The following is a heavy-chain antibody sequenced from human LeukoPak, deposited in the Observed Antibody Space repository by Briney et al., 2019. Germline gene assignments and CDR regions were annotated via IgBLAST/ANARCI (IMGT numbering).Heavy chain of an antibody. J-gene: IGHJ4*02. CDR1: GFIFINYW. D-gene: IGHD1/OR15-1a*01. CDR3: ARGLNTSPGVDY. Sequence: GGSLRLSCTASGFIFINYWTNWVRQVPGKGLEWVANIKEDGSEKDYVDSVKGRFTISRDNAKNSLFLQMNSLRDEDTAVYYCARGLNTSPGVDYWGEGTLVTVSS. CDR2: IKEDGSEK. V-gene: IGHV3-7*01.